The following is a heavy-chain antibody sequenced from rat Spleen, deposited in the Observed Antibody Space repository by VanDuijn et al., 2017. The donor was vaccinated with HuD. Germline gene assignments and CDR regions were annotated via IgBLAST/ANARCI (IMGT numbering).Heavy chain of an antibody. CDR3: AKAYSGYDY. Sequence: EVQLVESGGGLVRPGRSLKPSCAASGFTYSNYVMAWVRQAPTKGLEWVASIRTGGGNTYYRDSVKGRFTISRDNAKNTLYLQMDSLRSEDTATYYCAKAYSGYDYWGQGVMVTVSS. V-gene: IGHV5S13*01. CDR2: IRTGGGNT. J-gene: IGHJ2*01. CDR1: GFTYSNYV. D-gene: IGHD4-3*01.